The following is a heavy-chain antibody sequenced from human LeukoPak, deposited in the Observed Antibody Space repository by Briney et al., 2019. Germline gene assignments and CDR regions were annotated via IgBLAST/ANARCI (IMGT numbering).Heavy chain of an antibody. Sequence: GGSLRLPCAASGFSFSSYSMNWVRQAPGKGLEWVSGISWNSGSIGYADSVKGRFTISRDNAKNSLYLQMNSLRAEDTALYYCARTTVRDAFDIWGQGTMVTVSS. CDR2: ISWNSGSI. V-gene: IGHV3-9*01. D-gene: IGHD4-11*01. J-gene: IGHJ3*02. CDR1: GFSFSSYS. CDR3: ARTTVRDAFDI.